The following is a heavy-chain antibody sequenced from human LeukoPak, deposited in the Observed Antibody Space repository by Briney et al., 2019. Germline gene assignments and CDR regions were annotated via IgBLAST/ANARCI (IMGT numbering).Heavy chain of an antibody. D-gene: IGHD6-25*01. J-gene: IGHJ4*02. CDR1: GGSISSYY. V-gene: IGHV4-59*08. CDR2: IYYSGST. CDR3: VRRGQRLNPGLYYFDY. Sequence: KPSETLSLTCTVSGGSISSYYWSWIRQPPGKGLEWIGYIYYSGSTNYNPSLKSRVTISVDTSENQFSLRLSSVTATDTAVYYCVRRGQRLNPGLYYFDYWGQGTLVTVSS.